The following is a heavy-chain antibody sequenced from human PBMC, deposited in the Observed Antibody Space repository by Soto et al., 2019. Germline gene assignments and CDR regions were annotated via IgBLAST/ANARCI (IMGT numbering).Heavy chain of an antibody. CDR2: IYYSGST. Sequence: SETLSLTCTVSGGSISSYYWSWIRQPPGKGLEWIGYIYYSGSTNYNPSLKSRVTISVDTSKNQFSLKLSSVTAADTAVYYCAGGDSSWYDYYYYYYMDVWGKGTTVTVSS. V-gene: IGHV4-59*01. D-gene: IGHD6-13*01. J-gene: IGHJ6*03. CDR3: AGGDSSWYDYYYYYYMDV. CDR1: GGSISSYY.